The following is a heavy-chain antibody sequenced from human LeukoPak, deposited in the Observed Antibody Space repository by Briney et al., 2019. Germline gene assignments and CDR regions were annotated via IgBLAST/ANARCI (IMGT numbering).Heavy chain of an antibody. CDR3: ARLNWFGELDFDY. Sequence: SQTLSLTCTVSGGSISSGDYYWSWIRQPPGKGLEWIGYIYYSGSTYYNPSLKSRVTISVDTSKNQFSLKLSSVTAADMAVYYCARLNWFGELDFDYWGQGTLVTVSS. CDR1: GGSISSGDYY. CDR2: IYYSGST. D-gene: IGHD3-10*01. V-gene: IGHV4-30-4*01. J-gene: IGHJ4*02.